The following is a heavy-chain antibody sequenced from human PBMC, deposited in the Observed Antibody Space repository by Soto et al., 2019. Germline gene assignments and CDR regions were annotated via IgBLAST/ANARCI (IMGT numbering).Heavy chain of an antibody. V-gene: IGHV3-48*02. D-gene: IGHD6-19*01. CDR3: ARDHDSSGWYDAFDI. CDR1: GFTFSSYS. J-gene: IGHJ3*02. Sequence: EVQLVESGGGLVQPRGSLRLSCAASGFTFSSYSMNWVRQAPGKGLEWVSYISSSSSTIYYADSVKGRFTISRDNAKNSLYLQMNSLRDEDTAVYYCARDHDSSGWYDAFDIWGQGTMVTVSS. CDR2: ISSSSSTI.